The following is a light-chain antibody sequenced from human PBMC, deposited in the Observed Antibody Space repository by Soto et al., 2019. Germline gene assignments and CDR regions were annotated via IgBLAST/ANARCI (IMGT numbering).Light chain of an antibody. CDR2: AAS. CDR1: QGISNY. CDR3: QKYDSAPFT. Sequence: DIQMTQSPSSLSASVGDRVTITCRASQGISNYLAWYQQKPGKVPKLLIYAASTLKSGVPSRFSGSGSGTDCTLTSSSLQAEDVATHYCQKYDSAPFTFGPGTKVDIK. V-gene: IGKV1-27*01. J-gene: IGKJ3*01.